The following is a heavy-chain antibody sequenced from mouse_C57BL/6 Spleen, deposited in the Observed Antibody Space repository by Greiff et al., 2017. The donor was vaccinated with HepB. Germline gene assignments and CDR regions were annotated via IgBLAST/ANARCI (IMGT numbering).Heavy chain of an antibody. Sequence: VQGVESGAELMKPGASVKLSCKATGYTFTGYWIEWVKQRPGHGLEWIGEILPGSGSTNYNEKFKGKATFTADTSSNTAYMQLSSLTTEDSAIYYCARPIYYYGSSQYYYAMDYWGQGTSVTVSS. D-gene: IGHD1-1*01. CDR2: ILPGSGST. J-gene: IGHJ4*01. CDR3: ARPIYYYGSSQYYYAMDY. V-gene: IGHV1-9*01. CDR1: GYTFTGYW.